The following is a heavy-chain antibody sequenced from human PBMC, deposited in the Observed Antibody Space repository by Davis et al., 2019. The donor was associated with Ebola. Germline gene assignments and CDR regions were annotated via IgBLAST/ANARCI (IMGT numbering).Heavy chain of an antibody. Sequence: GGSLRLSCAASGFTFSNYAMHWVRPAPGKGLEWVAVISYDGSNKYYADSVKGRFTISRDNAKNTLYLQMNSLRAEDTAVYYWARDDLSPDGCMDVWAKGPRSPSP. J-gene: IGHJ6*03. CDR3: ARDDLSPDGCMDV. D-gene: IGHD5-24*01. CDR2: ISYDGSNK. V-gene: IGHV3-30-3*01. CDR1: GFTFSNYA.